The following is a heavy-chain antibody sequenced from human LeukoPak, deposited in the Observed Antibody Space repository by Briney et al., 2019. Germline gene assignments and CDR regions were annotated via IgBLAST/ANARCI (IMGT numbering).Heavy chain of an antibody. J-gene: IGHJ4*02. CDR1: GGSISSYY. Sequence: PSETLSLTCTVSGGSISSYYWSWIRQPPGKGLEWIGYIYYSGSTNYNPSLKSRVTISVDTSKNQFSLKLSSVTAADTAVYYCARHSYYYGSGIGYWGQGTLVTVSS. CDR3: ARHSYYYGSGIGY. D-gene: IGHD3-10*01. CDR2: IYYSGST. V-gene: IGHV4-59*08.